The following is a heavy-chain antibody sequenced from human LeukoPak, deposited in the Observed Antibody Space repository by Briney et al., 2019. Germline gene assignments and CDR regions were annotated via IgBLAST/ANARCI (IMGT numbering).Heavy chain of an antibody. CDR1: GGSFSGYY. V-gene: IGHV4-34*01. D-gene: IGHD2-15*01. Sequence: PSENLSLNCAVYGGSFSGYYWSWIRQPPGKGLEWIGEINHSGSTNYNPSLKSRVTISVDTSKNQFSLKLSSVTAADTAVYYCARGLVYCSGGSCYSGPDYWGQGTLVTVSS. CDR3: ARGLVYCSGGSCYSGPDY. CDR2: INHSGST. J-gene: IGHJ4*02.